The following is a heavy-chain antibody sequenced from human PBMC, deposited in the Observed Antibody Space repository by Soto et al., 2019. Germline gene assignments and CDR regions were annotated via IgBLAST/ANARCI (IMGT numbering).Heavy chain of an antibody. Sequence: PGGSLRLSCAASGFTFSSYAMHWVRQAPGKGLEWVAVISYDGSNKYYADSVKGRFTISRDNSKNTLYLQMNSLRAEDTAVYYCARFEDTAMVIPGFDIWGQRTMVTVSS. J-gene: IGHJ3*02. CDR3: ARFEDTAMVIPGFDI. V-gene: IGHV3-30-3*01. CDR1: GFTFSSYA. CDR2: ISYDGSNK. D-gene: IGHD5-18*01.